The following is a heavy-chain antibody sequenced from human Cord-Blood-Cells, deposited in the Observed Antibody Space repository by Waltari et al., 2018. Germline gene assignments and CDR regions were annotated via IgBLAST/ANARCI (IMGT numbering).Heavy chain of an antibody. CDR3: ARDSPGNARYGMDV. J-gene: IGHJ6*02. CDR1: GATFSSTA. Sequence: QLQLVQAGGEVKNPGLSGKVSCKASGATFSSTAIGWVGQAREQGLEWLGGIIPIFGTANYAQKFQGRVTITADESTSTAYMELSSLRSEDTAVYYCARDSPGNARYGMDVWGQGTTVTVSS. CDR2: IIPIFGTA. V-gene: IGHV1-69*01. D-gene: IGHD6-6*01.